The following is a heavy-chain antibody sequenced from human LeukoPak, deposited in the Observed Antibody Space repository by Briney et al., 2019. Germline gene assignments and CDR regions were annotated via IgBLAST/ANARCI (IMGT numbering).Heavy chain of an antibody. J-gene: IGHJ4*02. CDR2: IWYDGSNK. CDR1: GFTFSSYG. CDR3: AREHGSAYYFDY. Sequence: GMSLRLSCAASGFTFSSYGMHWVRQAPGKGLEWVAVIWYDGSNKYYADSVKGRSTISRDNSKNTLYLQMNSLRAEDTAVYYCAREHGSAYYFDYWGQGTLVTVSS. V-gene: IGHV3-33*01. D-gene: IGHD3-10*01.